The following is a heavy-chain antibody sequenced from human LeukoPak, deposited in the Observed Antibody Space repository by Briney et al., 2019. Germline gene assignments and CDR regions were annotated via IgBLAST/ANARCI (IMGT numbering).Heavy chain of an antibody. D-gene: IGHD6-13*01. CDR3: ARRNAGTDDAFDI. CDR1: GGSISSYY. CDR2: IYYSGST. J-gene: IGHJ3*02. Sequence: SETLSLTCTVSGGSISSYYWSWIRQPPRKGLEWIGYIYYSGSTNYNPSLKSRVTISVDTSKNQFSLKLSSVTAADTAVYYCARRNAGTDDAFDIWGQGTMVTVSS. V-gene: IGHV4-59*08.